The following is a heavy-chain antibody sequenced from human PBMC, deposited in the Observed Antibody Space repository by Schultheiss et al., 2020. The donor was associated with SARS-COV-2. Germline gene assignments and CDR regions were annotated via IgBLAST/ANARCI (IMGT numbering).Heavy chain of an antibody. D-gene: IGHD6-25*01. J-gene: IGHJ4*02. CDR3: ARDGSAGYDY. CDR1: GYTFTSYY. Sequence: ASVKVSCKASGYTFTSYYMHWVRQATGQRLEWMGWINPNSGGTNYAQKFQGRVTMTRDTSISTAYMELSGLTSDDTAVYYCARDGSAGYDYWGQGTLVTVSS. V-gene: IGHV1-2*02. CDR2: INPNSGGT.